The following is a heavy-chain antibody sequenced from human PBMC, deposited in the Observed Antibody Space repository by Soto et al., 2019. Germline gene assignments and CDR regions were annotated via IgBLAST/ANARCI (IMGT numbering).Heavy chain of an antibody. V-gene: IGHV1-18*01. Sequence: GASVKVSCKASGYTFTSYGISWVRQAPEKGLEWMGWISAYNGNTNYAQKLQGRVTMTTDTSTSTAYMELRSLRSDDTAVYYCARDITMIVVVNIDAFDIWGQGTMVTVSS. J-gene: IGHJ3*02. CDR1: GYTFTSYG. CDR3: ARDITMIVVVNIDAFDI. D-gene: IGHD3-22*01. CDR2: ISAYNGNT.